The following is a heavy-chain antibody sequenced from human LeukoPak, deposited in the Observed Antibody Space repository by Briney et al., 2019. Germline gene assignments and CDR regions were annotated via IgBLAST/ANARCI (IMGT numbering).Heavy chain of an antibody. CDR2: IKQDGSEK. D-gene: IGHD2-15*01. J-gene: IGHJ4*02. V-gene: IGHV3-7*01. CDR1: GFTFSSYW. Sequence: GGSLRLSCAASGFTFSSYWMSWVRQAPGKGLEWVANIKQDGSEKYYVGSVKGRFTISRDNAKNSLYLQMNSLRAEDTAVYYCAREYCSGGSCYHDYWGQGTLVTVSS. CDR3: AREYCSGGSCYHDY.